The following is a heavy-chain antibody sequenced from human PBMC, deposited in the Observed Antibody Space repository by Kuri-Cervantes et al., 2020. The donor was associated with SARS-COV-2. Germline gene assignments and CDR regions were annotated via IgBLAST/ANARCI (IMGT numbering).Heavy chain of an antibody. Sequence: GESLLISCAASGFTFSSYAISWVRQAPGKGLEWVSAISGSGGSTYYADSVKGRFTISRDNSKNTLYLQMNSLRAEDTAVYYCAKDPRTTVTTFLFDYWGQGTLVTVSS. J-gene: IGHJ4*02. CDR2: ISGSGGST. D-gene: IGHD4-17*01. CDR1: GFTFSSYA. CDR3: AKDPRTTVTTFLFDY. V-gene: IGHV3-23*01.